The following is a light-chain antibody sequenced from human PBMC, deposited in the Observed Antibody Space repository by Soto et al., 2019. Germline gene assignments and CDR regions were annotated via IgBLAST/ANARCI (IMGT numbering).Light chain of an antibody. CDR1: QGIGDT. V-gene: IGKV3-20*01. Sequence: EVVMSQSPSTLSGSPGEGATLSCRASQGIGDTLAWYQHKPGQTPRPLIYDTSTRATGVPTRFSGSRYGADFNLTISRLEPEDFAVYFCQQHGSSPWTFGQGTKVDIK. CDR2: DTS. J-gene: IGKJ1*01. CDR3: QQHGSSPWT.